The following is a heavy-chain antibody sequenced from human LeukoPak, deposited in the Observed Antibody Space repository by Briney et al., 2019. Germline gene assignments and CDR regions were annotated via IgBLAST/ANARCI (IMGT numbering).Heavy chain of an antibody. CDR3: ARLPAGTWYFDY. D-gene: IGHD6-13*01. Sequence: SETLPLTCTVSGGSISSTSYYWGXIRQPPGKGLEWVAMIYYSGSTYYNPSLKSRVSISVDTSKNQVSLKVSSVTATDTAVYYCARLPAGTWYFDYWGQGTLVTVSS. V-gene: IGHV4-39*01. J-gene: IGHJ4*02. CDR2: IYYSGST. CDR1: GGSISSTSYY.